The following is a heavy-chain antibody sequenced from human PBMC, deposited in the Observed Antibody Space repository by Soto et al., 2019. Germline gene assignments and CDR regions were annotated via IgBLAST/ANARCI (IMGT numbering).Heavy chain of an antibody. Sequence: AASVKVSCKTSGYTFSSIGITWVRQAPGQGLEWMGWISPHKDDTYYAQRLQGRVTMTTDTSTSTAYMELRSLRSDDTAVYFCVRDLDGSGSYYTNYWGQGTLVTVSS. CDR3: VRDLDGSGSYYTNY. CDR1: GYTFSSIG. J-gene: IGHJ4*02. CDR2: ISPHKDDT. V-gene: IGHV1-18*01. D-gene: IGHD3-10*01.